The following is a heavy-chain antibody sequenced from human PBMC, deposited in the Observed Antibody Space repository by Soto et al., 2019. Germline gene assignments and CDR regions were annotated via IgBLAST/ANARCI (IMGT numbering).Heavy chain of an antibody. V-gene: IGHV3-30*18. D-gene: IGHD3-10*01. CDR2: ISYDGSNK. Sequence: QVQLVESGGGVVQPGRSLRLSCAASGFTFSSYGMHWVRQAPGKGLEWVAVISYDGSNKYYADSVKGRFTISRDNSKNXLXPKMNSLRAEDTAVYYCAKDQAPILHYYGSGSYYDYWGQGTLVTVSS. J-gene: IGHJ4*02. CDR3: AKDQAPILHYYGSGSYYDY. CDR1: GFTFSSYG.